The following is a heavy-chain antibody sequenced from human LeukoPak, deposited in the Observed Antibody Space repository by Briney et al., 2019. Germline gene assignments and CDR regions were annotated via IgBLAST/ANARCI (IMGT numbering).Heavy chain of an antibody. CDR3: ARGAYYDILTGYYNPSPFDY. V-gene: IGHV4-61*02. D-gene: IGHD3-9*01. J-gene: IGHJ4*02. CDR2: IYTSGST. Sequence: PSETLSLTCTVSGGSISSGSYYWSWIRQPAGKGLEWIGRIYTSGSTNYNPSLKSRVTISVDTFKNQFSLKLSSVTAADTAVYYCARGAYYDILTGYYNPSPFDYWGQGTLVTVSS. CDR1: GGSISSGSYY.